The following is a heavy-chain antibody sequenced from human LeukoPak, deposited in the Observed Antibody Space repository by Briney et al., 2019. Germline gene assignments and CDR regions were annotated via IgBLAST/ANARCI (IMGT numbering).Heavy chain of an antibody. CDR3: ARDPYSGTYGNTYYYYMDV. J-gene: IGHJ6*03. D-gene: IGHD1-26*01. V-gene: IGHV3-21*01. CDR1: GFSFSSYN. Sequence: GGSLRLSCAASGFSFSSYNMNWVRQTPGKGLEWVSSITSSSTYTFYADSVEGRFTISRDNARNSLSPQMNSLRAEDTAVYYCARDPYSGTYGNTYYYYMDVWGKGTTVTISS. CDR2: ITSSSTYT.